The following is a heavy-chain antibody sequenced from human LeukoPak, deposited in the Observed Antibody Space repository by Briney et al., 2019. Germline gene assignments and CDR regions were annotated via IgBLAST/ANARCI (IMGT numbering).Heavy chain of an antibody. CDR2: IIPIFGTA. V-gene: IGHV1-69*06. Sequence: SVKVSCKASGGTFSSYAISWVRQAPGQGLEWMGGIIPIFGTANHAQKFQGRVTITADKSTSTAYMELSSLRSEDTAVYYCARGGGIVVPAAIKGFDPWGQGTLVTVSS. J-gene: IGHJ5*02. CDR3: ARGGGIVVPAAIKGFDP. D-gene: IGHD2-2*02. CDR1: GGTFSSYA.